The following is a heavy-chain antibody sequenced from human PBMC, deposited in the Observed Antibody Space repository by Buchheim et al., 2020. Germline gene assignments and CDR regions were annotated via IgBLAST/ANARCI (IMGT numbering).Heavy chain of an antibody. CDR1: GGSFSGYY. CDR2: INHSGST. Sequence: QVQLQQWGAGLLKPSETLSLTCAVYGGSFSGYYWSWIRQPPGKGLEWIGEINHSGSTNYNPSLKSRVTISVDTSKNQFPLKLSSVTAADTAVYYCARVVRRWLQSIFDYWGQGTL. J-gene: IGHJ4*02. V-gene: IGHV4-34*01. D-gene: IGHD5-24*01. CDR3: ARVVRRWLQSIFDY.